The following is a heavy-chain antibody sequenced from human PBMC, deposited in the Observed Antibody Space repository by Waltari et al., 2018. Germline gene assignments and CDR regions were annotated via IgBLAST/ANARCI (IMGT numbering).Heavy chain of an antibody. CDR1: GYSISNGYY. V-gene: IGHV4-38-2*02. CDR2: IYYSGST. CDR3: ARAEKDGSGDYYYYYYMDV. J-gene: IGHJ6*03. Sequence: QVQLQESGPGLVKPSETLSLTCSVSGYSISNGYYWAWIRQPPGKGLEWIGSIYYSGSTYYNPSLKSRVTISVDTSKNQFSLKLSSVTAADAAVYYCARAEKDGSGDYYYYYYMDVWGKGTTVTVSS. D-gene: IGHD3-10*01.